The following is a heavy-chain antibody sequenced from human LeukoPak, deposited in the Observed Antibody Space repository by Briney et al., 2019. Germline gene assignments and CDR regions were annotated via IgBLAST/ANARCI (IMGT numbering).Heavy chain of an antibody. CDR1: GFTFSSYA. CDR2: ISGSGGST. V-gene: IGHV3-23*01. J-gene: IGHJ4*02. D-gene: IGHD4-23*01. Sequence: GGSLRLSCAASGFTFSSYAMSWVRQAPGKGLEWVSAISGSGGSTYYADSVKGRFTISRDNSKNTLYLQMNSLRAEDTAVYYCAKDRGGGWGTFDYGGREPLVTVSS. CDR3: AKDRGGGWGTFDY.